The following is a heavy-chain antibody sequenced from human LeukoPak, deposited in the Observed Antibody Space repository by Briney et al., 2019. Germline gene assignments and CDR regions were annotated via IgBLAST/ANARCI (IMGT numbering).Heavy chain of an antibody. V-gene: IGHV6-1*01. CDR3: ARETSFRYYDIWSGCDY. D-gene: IGHD3-3*01. CDR2: TFYRSKWYN. Sequence: SQTLSLTCAISGDSVSSNSAAWNWIRQSPSRGLEWLGRTFYRSKWYNDYAVSVKSRITINPDTSKNQVSLQLNSVTPEDTAVYYCARETSFRYYDIWSGCDYWGQGTLVTVSS. CDR1: GDSVSSNSAA. J-gene: IGHJ4*02.